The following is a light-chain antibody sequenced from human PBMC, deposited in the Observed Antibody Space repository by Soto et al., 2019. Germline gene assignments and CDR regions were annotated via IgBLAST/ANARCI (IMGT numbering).Light chain of an antibody. V-gene: IGKV3-20*01. CDR3: QQYGSSGT. CDR2: DAS. CDR1: QSVSSSY. Sequence: EIVLTQSPGTLSLSPGERATLSCRASQSVSSSYLAWYHQKPGQAPRLLIYDASSRATGIPDRFSGSGSGSDFTLTISRLEPEDFAVYYCQQYGSSGTFGQGTKVDIK. J-gene: IGKJ1*01.